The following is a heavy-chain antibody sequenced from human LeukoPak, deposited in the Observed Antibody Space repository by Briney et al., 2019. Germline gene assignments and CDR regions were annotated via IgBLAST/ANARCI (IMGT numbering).Heavy chain of an antibody. D-gene: IGHD1-26*01. J-gene: IGHJ4*02. V-gene: IGHV4-34*01. CDR1: GGSFSGYY. CDR2: INHSGST. Sequence: SETLSLTCAVYGGSFSGYYWSWIRQPPGKGLEWIGEINHSGSTNYNPSLKSRVTISVDTSKNQFSLKLSSVTAADTAVYYCARVSSGSYDNDYWGQGTLVTVST. CDR3: ARVSSGSYDNDY.